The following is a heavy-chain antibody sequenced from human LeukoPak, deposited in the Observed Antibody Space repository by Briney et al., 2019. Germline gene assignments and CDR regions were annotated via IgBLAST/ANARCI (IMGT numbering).Heavy chain of an antibody. CDR2: FGGRGDTT. CDR1: GFTFNSYA. D-gene: IGHD3-22*01. Sequence: GGSLRLSCAASGFTFNSYAMGWVRQTPGKGLEWVSGFGGRGDTTYHADSVKGRFSISRDNSKNTLYLQMNSLRAEDTAVYYCANFRNASGAYYVFDFWGQGTLVTVSS. CDR3: ANFRNASGAYYVFDF. J-gene: IGHJ4*02. V-gene: IGHV3-23*01.